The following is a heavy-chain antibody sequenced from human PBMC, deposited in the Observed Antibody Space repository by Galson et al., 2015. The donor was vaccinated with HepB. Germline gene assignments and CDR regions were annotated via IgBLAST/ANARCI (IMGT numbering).Heavy chain of an antibody. CDR2: IDWDDDK. CDR3: ARISGSGYDSYYYGMDV. V-gene: IGHV2-70*01. D-gene: IGHD5-12*01. Sequence: PALVKPTQTLTLTCTFSGFSLSTSGMCVSWIRQPPGKALEWLALIDWDDDKYYSTSLKTRLTISKDTSKNQVVLTMTNMDPVDTATYYCARISGSGYDSYYYGMDVWGQGTTVTVSS. J-gene: IGHJ6*02. CDR1: GFSLSTSGMC.